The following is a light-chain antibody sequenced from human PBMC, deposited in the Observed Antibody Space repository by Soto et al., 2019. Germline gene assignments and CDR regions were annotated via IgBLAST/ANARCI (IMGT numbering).Light chain of an antibody. CDR1: QSVSRY. J-gene: IGKJ5*01. CDR3: QQRSNWTIT. CDR2: DAS. Sequence: EIVLTQSPATLSLSPGERATLSCRASQSVSRYLAWYQQKPGQAPRLLIYDASNRATGIPARFSGSGSGTDFTLTISSLQNEDFAVYYCQQRSNWTITFGQGTRLEIK. V-gene: IGKV3-11*01.